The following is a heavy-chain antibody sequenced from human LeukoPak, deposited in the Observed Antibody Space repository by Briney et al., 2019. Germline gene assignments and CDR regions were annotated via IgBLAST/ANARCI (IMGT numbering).Heavy chain of an antibody. J-gene: IGHJ4*02. CDR2: ISSSGSTI. Sequence: GGSLRLSCAASGFTFSSYEMNWVRQAPGKGLEWVSYISSSGSTIYYADSVKGRFTISRDNAKNSLYLQMNSLRAEDTAVYYCARDHDYYDSTYFDYWGQGTLVTVSS. V-gene: IGHV3-48*03. CDR1: GFTFSSYE. D-gene: IGHD3-22*01. CDR3: ARDHDYYDSTYFDY.